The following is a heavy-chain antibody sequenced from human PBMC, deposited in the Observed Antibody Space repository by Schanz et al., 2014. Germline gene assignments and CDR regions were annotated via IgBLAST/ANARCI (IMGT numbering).Heavy chain of an antibody. J-gene: IGHJ4*02. CDR3: AKYGGELGVSFEY. D-gene: IGHD7-27*01. V-gene: IGHV3-30*19. CDR2: ISYDGSNK. Sequence: QVQLVESGGGVVQPGRYLRLSCAASGFSFDKYGMHWVRQAPGRGLEWVAVISYDGSNKYYADSVKGRFTIARDNSKNTLYLQMSSLRPEDTAVYYCAKYGGELGVSFEYWGQGTLVTVSS. CDR1: GFSFDKYG.